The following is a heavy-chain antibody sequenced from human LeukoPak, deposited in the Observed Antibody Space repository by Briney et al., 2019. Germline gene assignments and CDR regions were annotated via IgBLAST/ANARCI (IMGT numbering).Heavy chain of an antibody. V-gene: IGHV4-39*01. J-gene: IGHJ6*03. Sequence: PSETLSLTCTISGDSIGSSSYYWGWIRQAPGKGLEWIGSMYYSGSGSYSPSLKSRVTISLDTSNNRFSLKLNSVTAADTAVYDCATLTYYYSYLAVWGKGTTVTVSS. CDR1: GDSIGSSSYY. CDR3: ATLTYYYSYLAV. CDR2: MYYSGSG.